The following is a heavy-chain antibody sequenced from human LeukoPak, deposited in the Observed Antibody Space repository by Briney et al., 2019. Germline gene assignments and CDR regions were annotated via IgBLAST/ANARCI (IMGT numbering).Heavy chain of an antibody. D-gene: IGHD1/OR15-1a*01. CDR1: GFRFSNFW. Sequence: PGGSLRLSCAASGFRFSNFWMNWVRQAPGKGLEWVANIKEDGSEKYFVDSVKGRFTISRDNPKNSLYLEMNSLRAEDTAVYYCARNRRGDAWGQGTLVTVSS. V-gene: IGHV3-7*01. CDR2: IKEDGSEK. J-gene: IGHJ5*02. CDR3: ARNRRGDA.